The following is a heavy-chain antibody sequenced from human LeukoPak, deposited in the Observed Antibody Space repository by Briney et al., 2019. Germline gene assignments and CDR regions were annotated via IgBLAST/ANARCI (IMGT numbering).Heavy chain of an antibody. V-gene: IGHV3-74*01. D-gene: IGHD3-10*02. CDR3: ARADAMFYYYYGMDV. Sequence: GGSLRLSCAASGFTFSSYWMHWVRQAPGKGLVWVSRINSDGSSTSYADSVKGRFTISRDNAKNTLYLQMNSLRAEDTAVYYCARADAMFYYYYGMDVWGQGTTATVSS. CDR2: INSDGSST. J-gene: IGHJ6*02. CDR1: GFTFSSYW.